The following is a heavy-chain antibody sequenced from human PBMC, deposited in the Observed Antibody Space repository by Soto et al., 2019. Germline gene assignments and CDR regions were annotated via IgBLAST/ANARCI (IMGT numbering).Heavy chain of an antibody. J-gene: IGHJ6*02. D-gene: IGHD6-13*01. CDR2: ISAYNGNT. CDR3: AREAAAGPIGRWYYYYGMDV. Sequence: ASVKVSCKASGYTFTSYGISWVRQAPGQGLEWMGWISAYNGNTNYAQKVQGRVTMTTDTSTSTAYMELSSLRSDDTAVYYCAREAAAGPIGRWYYYYGMDVWGQGTTVTVSS. V-gene: IGHV1-18*01. CDR1: GYTFTSYG.